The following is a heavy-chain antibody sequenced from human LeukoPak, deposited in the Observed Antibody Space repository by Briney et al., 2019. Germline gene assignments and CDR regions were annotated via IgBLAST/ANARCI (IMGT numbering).Heavy chain of an antibody. J-gene: IGHJ2*01. V-gene: IGHV7-4-1*02. CDR3: ARTDFDSSGRDYYFDL. CDR2: IDTHTRIA. CDR1: GYTFTKCA. Sequence: ASVKVSCKASGYTFTKCAMHWVRQAPGQGLEWMGWIDTHTRIATYAQGSTGRFVFSLDTSVSTAYLQISSLKAEDTAVYYCARTDFDSSGRDYYFDLWGRGTLVTVSS. D-gene: IGHD3-22*01.